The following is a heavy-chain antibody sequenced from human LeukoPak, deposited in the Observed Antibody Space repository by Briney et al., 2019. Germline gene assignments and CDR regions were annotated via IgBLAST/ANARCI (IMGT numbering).Heavy chain of an antibody. Sequence: GGSLRLSCAASGFTFSSHWMHWVRQAPGKGLVWVSRIKSDGSNTNYADSVKGRFTISRDNAKNTLHLQMNSLRAEDTAVYYCARDWGDYGDYVEDYFDYWGQGTLVTVSS. D-gene: IGHD4-17*01. V-gene: IGHV3-74*01. CDR2: IKSDGSNT. CDR1: GFTFSSHW. J-gene: IGHJ4*02. CDR3: ARDWGDYGDYVEDYFDY.